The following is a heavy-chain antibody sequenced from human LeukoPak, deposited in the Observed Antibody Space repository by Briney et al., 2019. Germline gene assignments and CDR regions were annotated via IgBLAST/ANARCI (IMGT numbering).Heavy chain of an antibody. V-gene: IGHV3-30*01. D-gene: IGHD4-17*01. Sequence: PGRSLRLSCAASGFTFSSYAMHWVRQAPGKGLEWVAVISYDGSNKYYADSVKGRFTISRDNSKNTLYLQMNSLRAEDTAVYYCARSFYADLRSAFDIWGQGTMVTVSS. CDR2: ISYDGSNK. CDR3: ARSFYADLRSAFDI. J-gene: IGHJ3*02. CDR1: GFTFSSYA.